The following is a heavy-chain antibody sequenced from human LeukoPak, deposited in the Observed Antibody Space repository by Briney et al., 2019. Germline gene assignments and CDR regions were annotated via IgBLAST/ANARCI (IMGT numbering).Heavy chain of an antibody. CDR1: GYTFTGYY. CDR2: INPNSGGT. Sequence: ASVKVSCKASGYTFTGYYMHWVRQAPGQGLEWMGWINPNSGGTNYAQKFQGRVTMTRDTSISTAYMELSRLRSDDTAVYYCARNYYDSSGYYSGPDYWGQGTLVTVSS. D-gene: IGHD3-22*01. J-gene: IGHJ4*02. CDR3: ARNYYDSSGYYSGPDY. V-gene: IGHV1-2*02.